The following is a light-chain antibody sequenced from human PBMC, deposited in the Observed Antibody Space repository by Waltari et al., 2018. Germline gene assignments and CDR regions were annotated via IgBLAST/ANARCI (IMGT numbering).Light chain of an antibody. J-gene: IGKJ1*01. Sequence: DIQMTQSPSSLSASVGDTVTVTCRASQNIRTHLNWYQQKPATAPTLLIYAASPLHRGFPAGFSASASGTDFTLTVTNLQPDDFAVYFCQQSFSSPWTFGQGTRV. CDR2: AAS. V-gene: IGKV1-39*01. CDR1: QNIRTH. CDR3: QQSFSSPWT.